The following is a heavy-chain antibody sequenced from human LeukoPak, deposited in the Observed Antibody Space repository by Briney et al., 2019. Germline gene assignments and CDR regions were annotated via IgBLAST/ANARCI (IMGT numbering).Heavy chain of an antibody. V-gene: IGHV4-39*07. CDR2: INHSGST. CDR1: GGSISSCTYS. CDR3: ARKYSSGWYPPGGYFQH. D-gene: IGHD6-19*01. J-gene: IGHJ1*01. Sequence: SETLSLTCSVSGGSISSCTYSWGWIRQPPGKGLEWIGEINHSGSTNYNPSLKSRVTISVDTSKNQFSLKLSSVTAADTAVYYCARKYSSGWYPPGGYFQHWGQGTLVTVSS.